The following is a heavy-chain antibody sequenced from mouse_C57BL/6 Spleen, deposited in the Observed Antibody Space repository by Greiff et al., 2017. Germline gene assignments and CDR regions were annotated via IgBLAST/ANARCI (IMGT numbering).Heavy chain of an antibody. CDR1: GYTFTSYG. V-gene: IGHV1-81*01. Sequence: QVQLKQSGAELARPGASVKLSCKASGYTFTSYGISWVKQRTGQGLEWIGEIYPRSGNTYYNEKFKGKATLTADKSSSTAYMELRSLTSEDSAVYFCARWDYGSRYFDYWGQGTTLTVSS. J-gene: IGHJ2*01. D-gene: IGHD1-1*01. CDR2: IYPRSGNT. CDR3: ARWDYGSRYFDY.